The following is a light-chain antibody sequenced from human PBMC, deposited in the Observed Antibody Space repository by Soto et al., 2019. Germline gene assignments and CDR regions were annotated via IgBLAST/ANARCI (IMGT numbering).Light chain of an antibody. J-gene: IGKJ2*01. V-gene: IGKV3-20*01. CDR1: QSVTNSF. CDR2: GAS. Sequence: EIVLAQSPGTLSLSPGERATLSCRASQSVTNSFLAWYQQKPGQAPRLLIYGASRRATGIPDRFTGSGSGTDFTLTISTLQPEDFATYYCQQTFSPPYSIGQGTKLEI. CDR3: QQTFSPPYS.